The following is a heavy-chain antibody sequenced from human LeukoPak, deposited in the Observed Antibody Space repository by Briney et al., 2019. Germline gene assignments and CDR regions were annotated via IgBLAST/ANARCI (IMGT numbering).Heavy chain of an antibody. J-gene: IGHJ4*02. V-gene: IGHV3-30*04. D-gene: IGHD2-15*01. Sequence: AGGSLRLSCAASGFTFSSYAMQWVCQAPGKGLEWVAVISYDGSIKYYADSVKGRFTISRDNSKKTLYLQMNSLRAEDTAVYYCAKTLGCSGGTCSLYYFDYWGQGTLVTVSS. CDR2: ISYDGSIK. CDR3: AKTLGCSGGTCSLYYFDY. CDR1: GFTFSSYA.